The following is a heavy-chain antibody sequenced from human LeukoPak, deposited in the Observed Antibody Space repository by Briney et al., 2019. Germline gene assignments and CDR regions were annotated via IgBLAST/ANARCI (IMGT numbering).Heavy chain of an antibody. CDR3: SRRSWQLVQAYFYYYYDV. J-gene: IGHJ6*03. V-gene: IGHV4-34*01. CDR1: GGSFSGYQ. Sequence: PSETLSLTCAVYGGSFSGYQWSWIRQPPGKGLEWLGEISHSGSINYNPSLKSRVTISIDTSKNQFSLKLNSVTAADMAVYFCSRRSWQLVQAYFYYYYDVWGKGTPVTVSS. D-gene: IGHD6-6*01. CDR2: ISHSGSI.